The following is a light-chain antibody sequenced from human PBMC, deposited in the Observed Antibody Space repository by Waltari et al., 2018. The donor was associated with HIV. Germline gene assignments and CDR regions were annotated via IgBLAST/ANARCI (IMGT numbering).Light chain of an antibody. V-gene: IGLV3-1*01. CDR1: ALGSKY. CDR2: EDT. Sequence: SHDLTQPPSVSVSPGQTATVTCSGHALGSKYTAWYQQKPSHSPVLIIYEDTKRPSGIPDRFSGSTSGNTATLTIRATQAMDEADYYCQAWDSSTRGVFGTGTKVTVL. J-gene: IGLJ1*01. CDR3: QAWDSSTRGV.